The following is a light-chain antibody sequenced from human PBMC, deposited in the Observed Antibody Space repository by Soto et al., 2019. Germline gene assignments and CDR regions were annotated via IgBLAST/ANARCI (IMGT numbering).Light chain of an antibody. V-gene: IGKV3-15*01. J-gene: IGKJ3*01. CDR1: QSVSSN. CDR2: GAS. Sequence: QSPDTGSGSPGGRATRXCRASQSVSSNLAWYQQKPSQAPMLLIFGASTRAPGIPASFSGSGAGTDSPLTICSLPAVAFALYSCQQYGEWTPASGPAT. CDR3: QQYGEWTPA.